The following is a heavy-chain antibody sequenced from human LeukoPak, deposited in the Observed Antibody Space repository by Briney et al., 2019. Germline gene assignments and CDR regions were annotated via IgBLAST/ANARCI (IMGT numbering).Heavy chain of an antibody. V-gene: IGHV4-34*01. CDR1: GGSFSGYY. CDR3: ARGRYCSSTSCYWYWFDP. D-gene: IGHD2-2*01. J-gene: IGHJ5*02. CDR2: INHSGST. Sequence: SETLSLTCAVYGGSFSGYYRSWIRQPPGKGLEWIGEINHSGSTIYNPSLKSRVTISVDTSKNQFSLKLSSVTAADTAVYYCARGRYCSSTSCYWYWFDPWGQGTLVTVSS.